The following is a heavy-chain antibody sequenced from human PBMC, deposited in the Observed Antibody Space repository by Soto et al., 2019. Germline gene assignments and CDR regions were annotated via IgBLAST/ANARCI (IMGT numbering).Heavy chain of an antibody. CDR1: GFTFNIYS. CDR2: ISSSGSNI. CDR3: ARGPLQQLEL. D-gene: IGHD6-13*01. V-gene: IGHV3-48*02. J-gene: IGHJ4*02. Sequence: EAQLVESGGGLVQPGGSLRLSCAASGFTFNIYSMNWVRQAPGKGLEWVSYISSSGSNIYYADSVKGRVTISRDNAKNSLYLQMNSLRDEDTAVYYCARGPLQQLELWGQGTLVTVSS.